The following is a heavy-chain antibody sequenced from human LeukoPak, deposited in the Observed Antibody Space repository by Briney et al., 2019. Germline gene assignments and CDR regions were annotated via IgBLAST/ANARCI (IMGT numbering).Heavy chain of an antibody. D-gene: IGHD3-9*01. Sequence: PSETLSLTCTVSGGSLSSNSYYWGWVRQPPGKGLEWIGNIYYSGSTYYNLSLKSRLTISLDTSQRHFSLRLSSVTAADTASYYCTRGSYDVLTGYSTLGEYWGQGTLVTVSS. CDR1: GGSLSSNSYY. CDR3: TRGSYDVLTGYSTLGEY. V-gene: IGHV4-39*02. CDR2: IYYSGST. J-gene: IGHJ4*02.